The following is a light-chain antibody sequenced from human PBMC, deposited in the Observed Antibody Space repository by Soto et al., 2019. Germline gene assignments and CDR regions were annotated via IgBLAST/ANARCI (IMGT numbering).Light chain of an antibody. J-gene: IGKJ1*01. CDR2: NVS. CDR1: QSVSSSY. CDR3: QQYGGSPRT. Sequence: EIVLTQSPGTLSLSPGERATLSCRASQSVSSSYLAWYRQKPGQAPRLLIYNVSTTATGIPARFSGSGSGTDFTLTISRLEPEDFAVYFCQQYGGSPRTFGQGTKVDIK. V-gene: IGKV3-20*01.